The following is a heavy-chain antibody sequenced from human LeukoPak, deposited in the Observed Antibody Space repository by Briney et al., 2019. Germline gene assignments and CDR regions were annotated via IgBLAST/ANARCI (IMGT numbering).Heavy chain of an antibody. V-gene: IGHV4-34*01. CDR3: ARSGGYSYGYARPPYRHFDY. CDR1: GGSFSGYY. D-gene: IGHD5-18*01. J-gene: IGHJ4*02. CDR2: INHSGST. Sequence: SETLSLTCAVYGGSFSGYYWSWIRQPPGKGLEWIGEINHSGSTNYNPSLKSRVTISVDTSKNQFSLKLSSVTAADTAVYYCARSGGYSYGYARPPYRHFDYWGQGTLVTVSS.